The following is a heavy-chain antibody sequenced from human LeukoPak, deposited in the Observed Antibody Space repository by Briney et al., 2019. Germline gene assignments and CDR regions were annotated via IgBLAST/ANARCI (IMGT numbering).Heavy chain of an antibody. CDR2: ISGSGGST. J-gene: IGHJ4*02. CDR1: GFTFSSYA. Sequence: PGASLRLSCAASGFTFSSYAMSWVRQAPGMGLEWVSTISGSGGSTYYADSVKGRFTISRDNSKNTLYLQMNSLRAEDTAVYYCAKDQKGARGYYEVDYWGQGTLVTVSS. D-gene: IGHD1-26*01. CDR3: AKDQKGARGYYEVDY. V-gene: IGHV3-23*01.